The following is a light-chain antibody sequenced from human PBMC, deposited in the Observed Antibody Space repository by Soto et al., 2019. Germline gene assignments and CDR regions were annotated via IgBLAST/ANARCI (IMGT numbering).Light chain of an antibody. V-gene: IGKV3-11*01. CDR2: DAS. Sequence: EIVLTQSPATLSLSPWERATLSCRASQSVTTSLAWYQQTPGQAPRLLLYDASSRATGIPARFSGSGSGTDFTLTISSLEPEDFAFYYCLQRSNWPPLLSFGGGTKVDIK. CDR1: QSVTTS. CDR3: LQRSNWPPLLS. J-gene: IGKJ4*01.